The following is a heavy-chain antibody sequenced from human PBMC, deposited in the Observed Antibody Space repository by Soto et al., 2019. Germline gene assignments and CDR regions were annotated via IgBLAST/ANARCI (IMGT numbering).Heavy chain of an antibody. Sequence: VGSLRLSCAASGFSFNTYWMNWVRQTPGKGLQWVANIKHDDSEIYYVDSVKGRFTISRDNAKNSLYLQMNSLTVDDSAIYYCVRGGTYFDYWGRGVLVTVSS. J-gene: IGHJ4*02. CDR3: VRGGTYFDY. CDR1: GFSFNTYW. V-gene: IGHV3-7*04. CDR2: IKHDDSEI.